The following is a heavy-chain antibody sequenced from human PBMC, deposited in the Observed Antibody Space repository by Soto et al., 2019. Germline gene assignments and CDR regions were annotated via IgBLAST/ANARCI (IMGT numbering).Heavy chain of an antibody. CDR1: GVSFNNNG. J-gene: IGHJ6*02. V-gene: IGHV1-69*01. Sequence: QVQLVQSGAEVKKPGSSVKVSCKTSGVSFNNNGIGWVRQAPGHGLEWMGGVSPPFRTSTYARKFQGRISLTADASTGTVNMELSSLTSEDTAQYYCARVLYYGSGSYSPYGMDVWGQGTTVTVSS. D-gene: IGHD3-10*01. CDR3: ARVLYYGSGSYSPYGMDV. CDR2: VSPPFRTS.